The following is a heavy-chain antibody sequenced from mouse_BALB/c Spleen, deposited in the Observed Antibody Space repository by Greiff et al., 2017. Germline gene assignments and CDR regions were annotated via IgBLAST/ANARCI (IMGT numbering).Heavy chain of an antibody. J-gene: IGHJ1*01. CDR3: ARRRDYRYDGWYFDV. D-gene: IGHD2-14*01. CDR1: GDSITSGY. Sequence: EVKLVESGPSLVKPSQTLSLTCSVTGDSITSGYWNWIRKFQGNKLEYMGYISYSGSTYYNPSLKSRISITRDTSKNQYYLQLNSVTTEDTATYYGARRRDYRYDGWYFDVWGAGTTVTVSA. CDR2: ISYSGST. V-gene: IGHV3-8*02.